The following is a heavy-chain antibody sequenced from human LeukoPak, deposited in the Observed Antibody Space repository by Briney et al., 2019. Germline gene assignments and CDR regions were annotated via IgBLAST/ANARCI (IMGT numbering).Heavy chain of an antibody. J-gene: IGHJ2*01. V-gene: IGHV3-66*01. CDR3: ARDLGLYWYFDL. CDR2: IYSGGST. CDR1: GFTVSSNY. Sequence: GGSLRLSCAASGFTVSSNYMNWVRRVPGKGLEWVSVIYSGGSTYYADSLKGRFSISRDNSKNTLYLQMNSLRAEDTAVYYCARDLGLYWYFDLWGRGTLVTVSS. D-gene: IGHD7-27*01.